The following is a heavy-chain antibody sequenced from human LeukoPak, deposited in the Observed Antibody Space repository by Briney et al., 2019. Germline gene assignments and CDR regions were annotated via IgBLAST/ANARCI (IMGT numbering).Heavy chain of an antibody. Sequence: SDTLPLPCTLSGGPISSYYWRCLRHPPGRALEWIGYIYYSGSTNYNPSLKSRVPISVDTSKNQSSLKLSSVTAADTAVYYCARGLLWLGDPVGAFDIWGEGTMVTVSS. J-gene: IGHJ3*02. CDR1: GGPISSYY. D-gene: IGHD3-10*01. CDR3: ARGLLWLGDPVGAFDI. CDR2: IYYSGST. V-gene: IGHV4-59*07.